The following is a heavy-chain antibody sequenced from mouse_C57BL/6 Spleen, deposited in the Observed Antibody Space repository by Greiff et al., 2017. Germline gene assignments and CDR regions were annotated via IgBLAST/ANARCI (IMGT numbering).Heavy chain of an antibody. CDR1: GYTFTSYW. V-gene: IGHV1-64*01. Sequence: QVQLKQPGAELVKPGASVKLSCKASGYTFTSYWMHWVKQRPGQGLEWIGMLHPNSGSTNYNEKFKSKATLTVDKSSSTAYMRLSRLTSEDSAVYYCARGYGSSSYWYLDVWGTGATGTVSS. J-gene: IGHJ1*03. CDR3: ARGYGSSSYWYLDV. CDR2: LHPNSGST. D-gene: IGHD1-1*01.